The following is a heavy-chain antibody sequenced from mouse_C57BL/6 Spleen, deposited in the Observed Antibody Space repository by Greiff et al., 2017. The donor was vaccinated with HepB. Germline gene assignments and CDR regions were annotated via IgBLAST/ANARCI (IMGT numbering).Heavy chain of an antibody. CDR3: ARNEGGDWYFDV. V-gene: IGHV2-2*01. CDR1: GFSLTSYG. Sequence: QEQLKESGPGLVQPSQSLSITCTVSGFSLTSYGVHWVRQSPGKGLEWLGVIWSGGSTDYNAAFISRLSISKDNSKSQVFFKMNSLQADDTAIYYCARNEGGDWYFDVWGTGTTVTVSS. J-gene: IGHJ1*03. CDR2: IWSGGST.